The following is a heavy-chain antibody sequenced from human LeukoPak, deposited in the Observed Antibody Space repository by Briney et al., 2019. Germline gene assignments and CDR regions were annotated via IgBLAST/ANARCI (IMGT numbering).Heavy chain of an antibody. CDR2: IGGSGSTT. CDR1: GLTFGNYG. V-gene: IGHV3-23*01. CDR3: AEVESSYCRI. J-gene: IGHJ4*02. D-gene: IGHD3-10*01. Sequence: PGGSLRLSCVASGLTFGNYGMSWVRQAPGKGLEWVSSIGGSGSTTYYADSVRGRFNISRDNSKNSMYLQMSSLRAEDTAMYYCAEVESSYCRIWGQGTLVTVSS.